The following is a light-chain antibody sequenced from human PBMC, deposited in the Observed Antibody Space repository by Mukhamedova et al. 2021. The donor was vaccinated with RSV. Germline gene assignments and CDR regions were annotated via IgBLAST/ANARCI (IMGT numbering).Light chain of an antibody. CDR3: QHYNTLFT. Sequence: WYQRRVHGKAPKLLIYRASSLEPGVPSRFSDSGFGTEFTLTISSLQPDDCATYYCQHYNTLFTFGPGTKVDLK. J-gene: IGKJ3*01. V-gene: IGKV1-5*03. CDR2: RAS.